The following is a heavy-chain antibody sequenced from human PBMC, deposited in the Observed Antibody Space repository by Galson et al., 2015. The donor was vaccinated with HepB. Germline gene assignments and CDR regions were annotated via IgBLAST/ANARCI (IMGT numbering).Heavy chain of an antibody. J-gene: IGHJ6*03. CDR2: IYTSGST. V-gene: IGHV4-61*02. CDR3: ARSNWGQGNYYYYYMDV. D-gene: IGHD7-27*01. Sequence: TLSLTCTVSGGSINSGSYYWSWIRQPAGKGLEWIGRIYTSGSTDYNPSLKSRVTMSVDTSKTQFSLKLSSVTAADTAVYYCARSNWGQGNYYYYYMDVWGKGTTVTVSS. CDR1: GGSINSGSYY.